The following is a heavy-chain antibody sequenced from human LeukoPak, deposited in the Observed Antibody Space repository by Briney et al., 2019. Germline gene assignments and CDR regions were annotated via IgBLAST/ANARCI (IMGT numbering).Heavy chain of an antibody. Sequence: SVEVSCKASGGTFSSYAISWVRQAPGQGLEWMGRIIPIFGTANYAQKFQGRSTITTDESTSTAYMELSSLRSEDTAVYYCASSKYYYDSSGYYYFDYWGQGTLVTVSS. CDR1: GGTFSSYA. V-gene: IGHV1-69*05. CDR3: ASSKYYYDSSGYYYFDY. J-gene: IGHJ4*02. CDR2: IIPIFGTA. D-gene: IGHD3-22*01.